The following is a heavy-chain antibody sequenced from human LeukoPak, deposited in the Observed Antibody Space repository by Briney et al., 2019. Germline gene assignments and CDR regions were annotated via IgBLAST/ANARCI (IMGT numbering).Heavy chain of an antibody. V-gene: IGHV1-18*01. D-gene: IGHD2-2*01. CDR2: ISGYNSNT. Sequence: ASVKVSCKASGYTFTSYGISWVRQALGQRLEWMGWISGYNSNTNYAQKLQGRVTMTTDTSTSTAYMELRSLRSDDTAVYYCARDLGYCSTSSCLRNWFDPWGQGTLVTVSS. CDR1: GYTFTSYG. J-gene: IGHJ5*02. CDR3: ARDLGYCSTSSCLRNWFDP.